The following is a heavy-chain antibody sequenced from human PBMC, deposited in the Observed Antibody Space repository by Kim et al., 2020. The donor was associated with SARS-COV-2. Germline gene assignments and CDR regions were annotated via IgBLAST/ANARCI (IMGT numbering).Heavy chain of an antibody. Sequence: GGSLRLSCAASGFTFSSYEMNWVRQAPGKGLEWVSYISSSGSTIYYADSVKGRFTISRDNAKNSLYLQMNSLRAEDTAVYYCARDSPRVVAAYFDYWGQGTLVTVSS. CDR2: ISSSGSTI. V-gene: IGHV3-48*03. CDR1: GFTFSSYE. CDR3: ARDSPRVVAAYFDY. J-gene: IGHJ4*02. D-gene: IGHD2-15*01.